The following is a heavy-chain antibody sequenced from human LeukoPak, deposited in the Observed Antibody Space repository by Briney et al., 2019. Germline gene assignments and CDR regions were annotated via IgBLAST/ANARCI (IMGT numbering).Heavy chain of an antibody. CDR3: ATEGFYY. J-gene: IGHJ4*02. V-gene: IGHV3-23*01. Sequence: GGSLRLSCAASGAAFTKYGMKWVRQAAGAGLEYISGISRSGEITHYADSVKGRFTISRDNVQNTLYLQMNSLRADDMALYYCATEGFYYWGPGTQVTVSS. CDR2: ISRSGEIT. CDR1: GAAFTKYG.